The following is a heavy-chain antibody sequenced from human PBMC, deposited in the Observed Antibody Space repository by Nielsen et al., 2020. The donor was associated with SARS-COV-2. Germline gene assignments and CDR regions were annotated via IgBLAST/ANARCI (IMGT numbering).Heavy chain of an antibody. D-gene: IGHD3-10*01. J-gene: IGHJ4*02. CDR2: IASAGDT. Sequence: GGSLRLSCEASGFPISRYDMYWVRQVPGKGLEWVSTIASAGDTFYTDSVKGRFSVSRENAKNSLDLQMNSLRAEDTAVYYCARDLGFGEFNDYRGQGTLVTVSS. CDR1: GFPISRYD. V-gene: IGHV3-13*04. CDR3: ARDLGFGEFNDY.